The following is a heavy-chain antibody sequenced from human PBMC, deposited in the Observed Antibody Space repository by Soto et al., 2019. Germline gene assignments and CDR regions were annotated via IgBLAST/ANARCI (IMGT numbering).Heavy chain of an antibody. CDR3: AREQYDFWSGYAFDI. CDR2: INHSGST. J-gene: IGHJ3*02. D-gene: IGHD3-3*01. Sequence: QVQLQQWGAGLLKPSETLSLTCAVYGGSFSGYYWSWIRQPPGKGLEWIGEINHSGSTNYNPSLKSRVTISVDTSKSQFSLKLSSVTAADTAVYYCAREQYDFWSGYAFDIWGQGTMVTVSS. V-gene: IGHV4-34*01. CDR1: GGSFSGYY.